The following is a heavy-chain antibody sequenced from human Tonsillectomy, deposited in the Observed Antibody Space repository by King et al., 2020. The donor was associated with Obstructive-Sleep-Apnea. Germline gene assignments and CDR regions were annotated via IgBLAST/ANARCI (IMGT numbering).Heavy chain of an antibody. CDR3: AVGATMGVVAFDI. J-gene: IGHJ3*02. D-gene: IGHD5-12*01. V-gene: IGHV3-9*01. CDR1: GFTFDDYA. CDR2: ISWDSGCI. Sequence: EWQLVQSGGGLVQPGRSLRLSCAASGFTFDDYAMHWVRHAPGKGLDWVSGISWDSGCIGYADSVNGRFNISSDNAKDSPYLQMNSLRAEDTALYYCAVGATMGVVAFDIWGQGTMVTVSS.